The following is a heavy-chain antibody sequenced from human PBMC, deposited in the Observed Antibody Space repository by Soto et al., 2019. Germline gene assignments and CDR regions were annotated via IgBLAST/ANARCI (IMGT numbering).Heavy chain of an antibody. CDR1: GFSLNTSGLG. V-gene: IGHV2-5*02. D-gene: IGHD3-3*01. J-gene: IGHJ2*01. CDR3: AHGRTNNPEWDV. Sequence: QITLKESGPTLVKPTQTLTLNCTFSGFSLNTSGLGVGWIRQPPGKALEWLALIYWDDDKRYSPSLRSRLTITKDTSKNQVVLTLTNMDPVDTATYYCAHGRTNNPEWDVWGRGTLVTVSS. CDR2: IYWDDDK.